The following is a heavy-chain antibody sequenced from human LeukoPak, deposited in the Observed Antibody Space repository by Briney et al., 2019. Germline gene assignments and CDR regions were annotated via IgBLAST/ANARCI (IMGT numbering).Heavy chain of an antibody. CDR2: MNPNSGNT. D-gene: IGHD3-22*01. CDR1: GYTFTSYD. Sequence: GASVKVSCKASGYTFTSYDINWVRQATGQGLEWMGWMNPNSGNTGYAQKFQGRVTMTRNTSISTAYMELSSLRSEDTAMYYCARGLGPLVVVISDFDYWGQGTLVTVSS. V-gene: IGHV1-8*01. J-gene: IGHJ4*02. CDR3: ARGLGPLVVVISDFDY.